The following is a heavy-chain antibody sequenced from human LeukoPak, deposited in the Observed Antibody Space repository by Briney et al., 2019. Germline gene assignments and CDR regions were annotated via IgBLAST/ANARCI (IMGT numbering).Heavy chain of an antibody. Sequence: SETLSLTCTVSGGSINSYYWNWIRQPPGKGLEWIGYIYHGGSTNYNPSLKSRVTISLDTSKNQFSLKLTSVTAADTAIYYCARVGGMTTINNAAFDIWGQGTMVTVSS. V-gene: IGHV4-59*01. D-gene: IGHD5-24*01. CDR1: GGSINSYY. J-gene: IGHJ3*02. CDR3: ARVGGMTTINNAAFDI. CDR2: IYHGGST.